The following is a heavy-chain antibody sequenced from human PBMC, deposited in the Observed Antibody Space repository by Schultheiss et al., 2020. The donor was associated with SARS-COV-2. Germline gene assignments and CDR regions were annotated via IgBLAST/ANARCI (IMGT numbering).Heavy chain of an antibody. J-gene: IGHJ1*01. D-gene: IGHD2-21*01. CDR2: IIPIFGTA. Sequence: SVKVSCKASGGTLSSYGINWVRQATGQGLEWMGGIIPIFGTANYAQKFQGRVTITADESTSTAYMELSSLRSEDTAVYYCARGLWWSNRDEYFQHWGQGTLVTVSS. CDR1: GGTLSSYG. V-gene: IGHV1-69*13. CDR3: ARGLWWSNRDEYFQH.